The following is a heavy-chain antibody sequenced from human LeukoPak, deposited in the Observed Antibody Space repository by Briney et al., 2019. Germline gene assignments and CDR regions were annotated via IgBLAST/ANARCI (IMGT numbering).Heavy chain of an antibody. V-gene: IGHV3-48*03. CDR1: GXAFSSYE. CDR3: ARELKGSGFDP. D-gene: IGHD6-19*01. J-gene: IGHJ5*02. Sequence: GGSLRLSYAASGXAFSSYEMNWVRQAPGKGLEWVSYISRSGGTIDYADSVQGRFIVSRDNAQNSLYLQMIGLRVEDTAFYYCARELKGSGFDPWGQGTLVTVSS. CDR2: ISRSGGTI.